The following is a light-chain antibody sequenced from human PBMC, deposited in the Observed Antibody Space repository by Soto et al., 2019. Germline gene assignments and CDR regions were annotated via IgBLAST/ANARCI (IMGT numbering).Light chain of an antibody. CDR2: GTS. Sequence: EIVLTQSPATLSLSPGERATLSCRASQSVSRYLAWYQQKPGQAPRLLIYGTSNRATGIPDRFSGSGSATDFTLTISDVQPEDFAVYYCQQRSNWPWTFGQGTKVDIK. V-gene: IGKV3-11*01. J-gene: IGKJ1*01. CDR1: QSVSRY. CDR3: QQRSNWPWT.